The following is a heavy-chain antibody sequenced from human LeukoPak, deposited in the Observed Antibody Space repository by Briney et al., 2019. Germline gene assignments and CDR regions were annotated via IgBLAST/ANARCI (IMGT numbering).Heavy chain of an antibody. CDR3: AQGEFSGLDY. CDR1: GFTFSSYA. J-gene: IGHJ4*02. D-gene: IGHD5-12*01. Sequence: PGRSLRLSCAASGFTFSSYAMHWVRQAPGKGLEWVAVILCDGGNAHYADSVRGRFTISRDNLKDTLWLQMNSLTPDDTAVYYCAQGEFSGLDYWGQGTLVTVSS. CDR2: ILCDGGNA. V-gene: IGHV3-30-3*02.